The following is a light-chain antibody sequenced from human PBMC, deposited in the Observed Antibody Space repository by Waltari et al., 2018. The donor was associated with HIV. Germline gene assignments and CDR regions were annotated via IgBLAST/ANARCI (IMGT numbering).Light chain of an antibody. Sequence: QSALTQPASVSGSPGQSITISCTGTSSNVGSDDLVSWYQQHPGEAPKLIIYEVTKRPSGVSIRFSGSKSGNTASLTISGLQAEDEAYYYCCSCPRSGIRYVFGTGTKVTVL. CDR2: EVT. CDR1: SSNVGSDDL. V-gene: IGLV2-23*02. J-gene: IGLJ1*01. CDR3: CSCPRSGIRYV.